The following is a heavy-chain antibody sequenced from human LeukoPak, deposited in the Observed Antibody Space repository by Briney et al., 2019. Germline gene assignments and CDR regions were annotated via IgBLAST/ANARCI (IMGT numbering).Heavy chain of an antibody. Sequence: SETLSLTCTVSGGSVSYYYWSWIRQSPGKGLEWIGYVYYSGTTNYNPSLKSRVTISVDTSKNQFSLQLRSVTAADTAVYYCAREDPQTRVPEGMDVWGQGTTVTVSS. J-gene: IGHJ6*02. CDR2: VYYSGTT. CDR3: AREDPQTRVPEGMDV. V-gene: IGHV4-59*02. D-gene: IGHD4/OR15-4a*01. CDR1: GGSVSYYY.